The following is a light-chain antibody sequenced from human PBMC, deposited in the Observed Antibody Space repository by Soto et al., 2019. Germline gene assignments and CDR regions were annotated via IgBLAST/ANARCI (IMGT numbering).Light chain of an antibody. Sequence: EIVLTQSPGTLSLSPGERTTLSCRASQTITSNFLAWYQQNPGQAPRLLIYGASTRAAGAPDRFSGSGSVTDFTLTITRLEPEDFAVYYCQQYGRSPLMYSFGQGTKLGVK. V-gene: IGKV3-20*01. J-gene: IGKJ2*03. CDR1: QTITSNF. CDR2: GAS. CDR3: QQYGRSPLMYS.